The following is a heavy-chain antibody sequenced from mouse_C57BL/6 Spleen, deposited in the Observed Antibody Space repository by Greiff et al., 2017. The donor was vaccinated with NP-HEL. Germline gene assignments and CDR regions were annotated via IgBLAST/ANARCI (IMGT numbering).Heavy chain of an antibody. J-gene: IGHJ4*01. V-gene: IGHV5-4*03. Sequence: EVKLVESGGGLVKPGGSLKLSCAASGFTFSSYAMSWVRQPPEKRLEWVATISDGGSYTYYPDNVKGRFTISRDNAKNNLYLQMSHLKSEDTAMYYCARGDDYGSSYDYAMDYWGQGTSVTVSS. CDR3: ARGDDYGSSYDYAMDY. CDR1: GFTFSSYA. D-gene: IGHD1-1*01. CDR2: ISDGGSYT.